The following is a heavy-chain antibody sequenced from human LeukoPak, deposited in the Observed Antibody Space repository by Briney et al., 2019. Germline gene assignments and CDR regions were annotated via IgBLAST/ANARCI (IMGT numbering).Heavy chain of an antibody. CDR2: ISAAGASGGST. CDR1: GFTISSYA. J-gene: IGHJ5*02. Sequence: GGSLRLSCAVSGFTISSYAMSWLRQAPGKGPEWVAGISAAGASGGSTHYADSVKGRFTISRDDSKNTLYLQMNSLRDEDTAVYSCAKTPREGQFNWFDPWGQGTLVTVSS. CDR3: AKTPREGQFNWFDP. D-gene: IGHD6-19*01. V-gene: IGHV3-23*01.